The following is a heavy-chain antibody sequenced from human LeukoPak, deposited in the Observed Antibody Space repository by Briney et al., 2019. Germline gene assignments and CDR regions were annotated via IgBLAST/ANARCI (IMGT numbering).Heavy chain of an antibody. J-gene: IGHJ4*02. CDR1: GFTFSSYW. V-gene: IGHV3-74*01. CDR3: ARSNQTDDY. Sequence: GGSLRLSCAASGFTFSSYWMHWVRQVPGKGLVWVARINPGGSGITYADSVKGRFTISRDNAKNTLYLQMDSLRAEDTGVYYCARSNQTDDYWGQGTLVTVSS. D-gene: IGHD1-14*01. CDR2: INPGGSGI.